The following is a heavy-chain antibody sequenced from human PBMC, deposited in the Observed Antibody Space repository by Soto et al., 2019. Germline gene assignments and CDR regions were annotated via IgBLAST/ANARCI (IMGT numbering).Heavy chain of an antibody. CDR2: ISAYNGNT. CDR3: ARNQYQLLSGWFDP. D-gene: IGHD2-2*01. J-gene: IGHJ5*02. Sequence: ASVKVSCKASGYTFTSYGISWVRQAPGQGLEWMGWISAYNGNTNYAQKLQGRVTMTTDTSTSTAYMELRSLRSDDTAVYYCARNQYQLLSGWFDPWGQGTLVTVSS. CDR1: GYTFTSYG. V-gene: IGHV1-18*01.